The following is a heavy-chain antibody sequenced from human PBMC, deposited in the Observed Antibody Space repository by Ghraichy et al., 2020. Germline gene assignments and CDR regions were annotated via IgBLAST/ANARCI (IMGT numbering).Heavy chain of an antibody. J-gene: IGHJ5*02. CDR3: ARQSLVASRSKLSWFDP. V-gene: IGHV4-39*01. CDR1: GGSISTSSHY. Sequence: SETLSLTCTVSGGSISTSSHYWGWIRQPPGKGLEWIGSIHYSGTAYYNPSLKSRVTISADTSKNQFSLRLSSVTAADTAVFYCARQSLVASRSKLSWFDPWGQGTLVTVSS. D-gene: IGHD2-15*01. CDR2: IHYSGTA.